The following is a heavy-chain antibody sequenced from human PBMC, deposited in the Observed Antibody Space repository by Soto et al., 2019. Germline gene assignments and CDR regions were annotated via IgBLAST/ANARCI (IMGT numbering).Heavy chain of an antibody. CDR1: GGSFSVYS. D-gene: IGHD3-9*01. Sequence: PSETLSLTCDFYGGSFSVYSWSWIRQPPGKGLEWIGEINHSGSTNYNPSLKSRVTISVDTSKNQFSLKLSSVTAADTAVYYCASRRSTISFYYYYGMDVWGQGTTVT. CDR2: INHSGST. CDR3: ASRRSTISFYYYYGMDV. J-gene: IGHJ6*02. V-gene: IGHV4-34*01.